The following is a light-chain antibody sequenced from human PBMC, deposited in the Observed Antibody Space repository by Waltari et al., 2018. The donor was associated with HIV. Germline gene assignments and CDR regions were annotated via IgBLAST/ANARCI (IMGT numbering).Light chain of an antibody. CDR2: EDS. CDR1: ALPKKY. J-gene: IGLJ3*02. CDR3: YSTDTSGDHWV. V-gene: IGLV3-10*01. Sequence: SYELTQPPSVSVSPGQTARITCSGDALPKKYASWYQQKSGQAPVLVIYEDSKRPSGIPERFTCSSSGTMATLSISGAQVEDEGDYYCYSTDTSGDHWVFGGGTKLTVL.